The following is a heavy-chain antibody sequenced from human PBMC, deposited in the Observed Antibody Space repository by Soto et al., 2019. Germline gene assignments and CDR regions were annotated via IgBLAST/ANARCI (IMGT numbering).Heavy chain of an antibody. Sequence: QITLKESGPTLVKPTQTLTLTCSFSGFSLSAYGVRVTWFRQPPGETLEWLALIHWNDDKRYSPYLKSRLTITKDTSKNQVVLTLTNLDPLDTGTYFCAHTKDSSGFLTSWGQGILVTVSS. CDR3: AHTKDSSGFLTS. J-gene: IGHJ5*02. V-gene: IGHV2-5*01. D-gene: IGHD3-22*01. CDR2: IHWNDDK. CDR1: GFSLSAYGVR.